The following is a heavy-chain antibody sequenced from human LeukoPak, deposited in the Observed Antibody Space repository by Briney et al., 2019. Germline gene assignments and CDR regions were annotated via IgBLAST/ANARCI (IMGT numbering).Heavy chain of an antibody. CDR2: IHIDGSVT. CDR1: GFTFSSYW. J-gene: IGHJ1*01. Sequence: AGGSLRLSCAASGFTFSSYWMHWVRQAPGKGLVWVSRIHIDGSVTTYADSVRGRFTISRDNAKNTLYLQMNSLRAEDTAVYYCARDITAVGNGFQHWGQGTLVTVSS. V-gene: IGHV3-74*01. CDR3: ARDITAVGNGFQH. D-gene: IGHD6-13*01.